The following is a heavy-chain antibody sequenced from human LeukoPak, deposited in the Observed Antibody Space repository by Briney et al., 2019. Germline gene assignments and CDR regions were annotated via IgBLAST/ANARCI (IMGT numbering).Heavy chain of an antibody. V-gene: IGHV4-30-4*08. J-gene: IGHJ2*01. D-gene: IGHD6-6*01. CDR1: GGSISSGYYC. CDR2: YYYIGNS. CDR3: ARDWGYSSASEDWYIDL. Sequence: SQTLSLTCTVSGGSISSGYYCWSWNRPPPGKGLEWFVYYYYIGNSYYNTSLKSRVTRSVVTSKTQYSLKPSSVTAADTAVYYGARDWGYSSASEDWYIDLWGRGTLVTVSS.